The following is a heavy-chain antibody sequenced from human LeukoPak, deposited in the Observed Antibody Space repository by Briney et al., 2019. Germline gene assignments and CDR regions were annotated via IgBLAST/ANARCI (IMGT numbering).Heavy chain of an antibody. V-gene: IGHV3-74*01. CDR3: ARVKASGYNRWNFDY. D-gene: IGHD5-18*01. CDR2: INSDGSST. Sequence: GSLRLSCAASGFTFSSYWMHWVRQAPGKGLVWVPRINSDGSSTSYADSVKGRFTISRDNAKNTLYLQMNSLRAEDTAVYYGARVKASGYNRWNFDYWGQGTLVTVSS. CDR1: GFTFSSYW. J-gene: IGHJ4*02.